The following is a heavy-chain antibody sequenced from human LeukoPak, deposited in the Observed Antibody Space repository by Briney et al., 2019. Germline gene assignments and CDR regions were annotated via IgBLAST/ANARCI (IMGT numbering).Heavy chain of an antibody. D-gene: IGHD6-13*01. V-gene: IGHV3-64D*06. J-gene: IGHJ4*02. Sequence: GGSLRLSCSASGFTFSSYAMHWVRQAPGKGLEYVSAISSNGGSTYYADSVKGRFTISRDNSKNTLYLQMSSLRAEDTAVYYCVKDHSSSWVSATLDYWGQGTLVTVSS. CDR3: VKDHSSSWVSATLDY. CDR1: GFTFSSYA. CDR2: ISSNGGST.